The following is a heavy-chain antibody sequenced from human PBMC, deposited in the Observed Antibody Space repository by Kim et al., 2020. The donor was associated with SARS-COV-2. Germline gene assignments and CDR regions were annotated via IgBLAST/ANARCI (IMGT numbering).Heavy chain of an antibody. CDR1: GGSISSSSYY. CDR3: ASTKYEKNLRFLEWFNMPPNIVAFDI. V-gene: IGHV4-39*01. J-gene: IGHJ3*02. D-gene: IGHD3-3*01. Sequence: SENLSLTCTVSGGSISSSSYYWGWIRQPPGKGLEWIGSIYYSGSTYYNPSLKSRVTISVDTSKNQFSLKLSSVTAADTAVYYCASTKYEKNLRFLEWFNMPPNIVAFDIWAQGTMVTVSS. CDR2: IYYSGST.